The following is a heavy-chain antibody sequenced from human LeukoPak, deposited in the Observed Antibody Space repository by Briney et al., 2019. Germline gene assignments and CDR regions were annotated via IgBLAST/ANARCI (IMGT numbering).Heavy chain of an antibody. J-gene: IGHJ5*02. D-gene: IGHD2-8*01. CDR2: ISGSGGST. V-gene: IGHV3-23*01. Sequence: PGGSLRLSCAASGFTFSSYAMSWVRQAPGKGLEWVSAISGSGGSTYYADSVKGRFTISRDNAKNSLYLQMNSLRAEDTAVYYCARRIVLMVYASYDWFDPWGQGTLVTVSS. CDR3: ARRIVLMVYASYDWFDP. CDR1: GFTFSSYA.